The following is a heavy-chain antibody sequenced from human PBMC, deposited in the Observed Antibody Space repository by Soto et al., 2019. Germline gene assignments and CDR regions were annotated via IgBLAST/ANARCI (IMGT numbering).Heavy chain of an antibody. CDR1: GYTFTSYA. CDR3: AREKVGALDY. CDR2: INPNSGGT. J-gene: IGHJ4*02. Sequence: ASVKVSCKASGYTFTSYAMHWVRQAPGQRLEWMGWINPNSGGTNYAQKFQGWVTMTRDTSISTAYMELSRLRSDDTAVYYCAREKVGALDYWGQGTLVTVSS. D-gene: IGHD1-26*01. V-gene: IGHV1-2*04.